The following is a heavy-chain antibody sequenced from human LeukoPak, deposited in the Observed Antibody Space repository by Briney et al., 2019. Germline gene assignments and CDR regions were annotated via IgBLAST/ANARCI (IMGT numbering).Heavy chain of an antibody. CDR2: ISAYNGNT. D-gene: IGHD3-3*01. J-gene: IGHJ4*02. CDR3: ARGGKNAIFGVVIKDY. Sequence: ASVKVSCKASGGTFSSYAISWVRQAPGQGLEWMGWISAYNGNTNYAQKLQGRVTMTTDTSTSTAYMELRSLRSDDTAVYYCARGGKNAIFGVVIKDYWGQGTLVTVSS. CDR1: GGTFSSYA. V-gene: IGHV1-18*01.